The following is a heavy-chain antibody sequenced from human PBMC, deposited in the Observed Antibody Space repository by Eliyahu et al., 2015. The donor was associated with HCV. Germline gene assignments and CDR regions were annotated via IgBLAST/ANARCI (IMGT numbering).Heavy chain of an antibody. D-gene: IGHD3-16*02. Sequence: QVTLKESGPVLVKPTETLTLTCTVSGFSLSNARMGVSWIRQPPGKALEWLAHIFSNDEKSYSTSLKSRLTISKDTSKSQVVLTMTNMDPVDTATYYCVVYRHHRRSRLMITFGGVIVSNPGSIYYYGMDVWGQGTTVTVSS. V-gene: IGHV2-26*01. CDR1: GFSLSNARMG. CDR3: VVYRHHRRSRLMITFGGVIVSNPGSIYYYGMDV. J-gene: IGHJ6*02. CDR2: IFSNDEK.